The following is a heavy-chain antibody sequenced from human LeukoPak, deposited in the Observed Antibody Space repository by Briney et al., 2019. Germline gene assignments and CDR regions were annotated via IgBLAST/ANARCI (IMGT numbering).Heavy chain of an antibody. J-gene: IGHJ4*02. Sequence: GGSLRLSCEGSAFIFSGHWMNWVRQAPGKGLEWVANIKQDGSETYYVDSVKGRFTISRDNAKHSLYLQMNSLRAEDTAVYYCAREYCSGGSCYKGGIDYWGQGTLVTVSS. CDR3: AREYCSGGSCYKGGIDY. V-gene: IGHV3-7*03. CDR1: AFIFSGHW. CDR2: IKQDGSET. D-gene: IGHD2-15*01.